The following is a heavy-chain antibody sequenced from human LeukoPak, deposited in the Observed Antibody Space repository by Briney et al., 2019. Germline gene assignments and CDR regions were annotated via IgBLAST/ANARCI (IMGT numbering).Heavy chain of an antibody. CDR1: GFTFSNYG. D-gene: IGHD6-13*01. V-gene: IGHV3-30*18. CDR3: AKDDVAAAGRYFDY. CDR2: ISYDGSNK. Sequence: GGSLRLSCAASGFTFSNYGMHWVRQAPGKGLEWVALISYDGSNKYFADSVKGRFTISRDNSKNTLYLQMHSLRAEDTAVYYCAKDDVAAAGRYFDYWGQGTLVTVSS. J-gene: IGHJ4*02.